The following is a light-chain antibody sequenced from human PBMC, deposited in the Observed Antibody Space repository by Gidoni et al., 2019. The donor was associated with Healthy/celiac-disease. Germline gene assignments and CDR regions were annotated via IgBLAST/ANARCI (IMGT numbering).Light chain of an antibody. J-gene: IGKJ1*01. CDR2: DAS. Sequence: DIQMTQSPSTLSASVGHSVTITCRASQSISSSLAWYKQKTGKAPKLLIYDASSLESGVPSTFSGSGSGTEFTLTISSLQPDDFATYYCQQYNSLWTFGQGTKVEIK. CDR1: QSISSS. V-gene: IGKV1-5*01. CDR3: QQYNSLWT.